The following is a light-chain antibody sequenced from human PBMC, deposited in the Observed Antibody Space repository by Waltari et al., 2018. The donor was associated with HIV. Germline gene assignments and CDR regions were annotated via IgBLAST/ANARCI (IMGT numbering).Light chain of an antibody. Sequence: SFELTQPPSVSVSPGQTARITCSGDALAKQYTYWYQQKPGQAPVVVIYKDTERPSGIPERFSGSSSGTTVTLTISAVQAEYEADYYCQSADTSGTRVFASGTKVTVL. V-gene: IGLV3-25*03. J-gene: IGLJ1*01. CDR1: ALAKQY. CDR2: KDT. CDR3: QSADTSGTRV.